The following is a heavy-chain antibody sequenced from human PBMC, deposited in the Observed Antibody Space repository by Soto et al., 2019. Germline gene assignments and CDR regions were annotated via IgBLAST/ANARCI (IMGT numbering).Heavy chain of an antibody. V-gene: IGHV5-10-1*01. CDR1: GYSFTSYW. CDR2: IDPSDSYT. CDR3: ARHTIAYNWFDP. J-gene: IGHJ5*02. Sequence: PGESLKISCKGSGYSFTSYWISWVRQMPGKGLEWMGRIDPSDSYTNYSPSFQGHVTISADKSISTAYLQWSSLKASDTAMYYCARHTIAYNWFDPWGQGTLVTVSS.